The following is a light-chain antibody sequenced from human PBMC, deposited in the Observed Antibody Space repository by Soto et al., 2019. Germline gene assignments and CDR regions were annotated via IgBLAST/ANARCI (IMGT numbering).Light chain of an antibody. CDR1: SSDVGGYNY. CDR3: SSYAGSNNYV. V-gene: IGLV2-8*01. Sequence: QSALTQPPSASGSPGQSVTISCTGTSSDVGGYNYVSWYQQHPGKAPKLMIYEVIKRPSGVPDRFSGSKSGNTASLTASGLQAEDEADYYCSSYAGSNNYVFGGGTKVTVL. CDR2: EVI. J-gene: IGLJ2*01.